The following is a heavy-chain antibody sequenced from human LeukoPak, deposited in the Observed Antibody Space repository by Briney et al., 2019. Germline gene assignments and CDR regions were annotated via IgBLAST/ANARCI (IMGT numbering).Heavy chain of an antibody. D-gene: IGHD5-24*01. CDR1: GYTFTSYG. Sequence: ASVKVSCKASGYTFTSYGISWVRQAPGQGLEWMGGIIPIFGTANYAQKFQGRVTITADESTSTAYMELSSLRSEDTAVYYCARDQSRDGYKFDYWGQGTLVTVSS. CDR2: IIPIFGTA. J-gene: IGHJ4*02. CDR3: ARDQSRDGYKFDY. V-gene: IGHV1-69*13.